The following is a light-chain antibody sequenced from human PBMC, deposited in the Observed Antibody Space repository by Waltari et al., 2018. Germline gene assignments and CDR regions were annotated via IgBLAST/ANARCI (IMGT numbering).Light chain of an antibody. CDR1: SSTIGSNT. CDR2: SNN. V-gene: IGLV1-44*01. Sequence: QSVLTQPPSASGTPGQRVTISCSGSSSTIGSNTVNWYQQPPGTAPKLLIYSNNQRPSGVPDRFSGSKSGTSASLAISGLQSEDEADYYCAAWDDSLNWVFGGGTKLTVL. CDR3: AAWDDSLNWV. J-gene: IGLJ3*02.